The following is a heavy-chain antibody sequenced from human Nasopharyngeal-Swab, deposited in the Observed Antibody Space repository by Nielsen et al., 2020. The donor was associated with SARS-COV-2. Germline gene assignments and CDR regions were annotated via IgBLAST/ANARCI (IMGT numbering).Heavy chain of an antibody. CDR2: MNAGTGNR. J-gene: IGHJ4*02. CDR3: ARSGIVGAPGFDH. V-gene: IGHV1-3*01. CDR1: GYSITDHA. D-gene: IGHD1-26*01. Sequence: ASVKVSCQASGYSITDHAVHWVRKAPGQRPEWMGWMNAGTGNREYSQKFQGRVTFSTDTSASTTYMELRSLSSEDTAEYYCARSGIVGAPGFDHWGQGTLVTV.